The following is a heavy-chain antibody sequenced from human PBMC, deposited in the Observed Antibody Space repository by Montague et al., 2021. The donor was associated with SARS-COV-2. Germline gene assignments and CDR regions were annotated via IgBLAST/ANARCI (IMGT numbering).Heavy chain of an antibody. V-gene: IGHV3-23*01. D-gene: IGHD6-19*01. J-gene: IGHJ6*02. Sequence: SLRLSCAASGLTFSTYAMSWVRQAPGKGLEWVSTIGGGGDTTYYAGSVKGRFTISRDNSKNTVFLQMNSLRAEDTATYYCAKDSRYSSGVWGQGTTVTVSS. CDR3: AKDSRYSSGV. CDR1: GLTFSTYA. CDR2: IGGGGDTT.